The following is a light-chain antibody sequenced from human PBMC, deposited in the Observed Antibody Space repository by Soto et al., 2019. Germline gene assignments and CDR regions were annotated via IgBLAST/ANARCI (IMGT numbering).Light chain of an antibody. CDR1: QTISGS. V-gene: IGKV1-39*01. Sequence: DIQMTQSPSSLSASVGDRVTITCRASQTISGSLNWYQQRPGKAPNLLIYGSNSLQSGVPPRFSGSGAGTDFPLTISSLQPEDFATYYCQQTYSIPITFGQGTRLDIK. CDR3: QQTYSIPIT. J-gene: IGKJ5*01. CDR2: GSN.